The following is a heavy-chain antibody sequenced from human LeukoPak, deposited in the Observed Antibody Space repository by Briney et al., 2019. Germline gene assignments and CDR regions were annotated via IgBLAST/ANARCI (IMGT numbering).Heavy chain of an antibody. V-gene: IGHV3-7*01. D-gene: IGHD7-27*01. J-gene: IGHJ4*02. CDR2: IKQDGSEK. Sequence: GGSLRLSCAASGFTFSSYWMSWVRQAPGKGLEWVANIKQDGSEKYYVDSVKGRFTISRDNAKNSLYLQMNSLRAEDTAVYYCARGLGDWGSAAYFDYWGQGTLVTVSS. CDR3: ARGLGDWGSAAYFDY. CDR1: GFTFSSYW.